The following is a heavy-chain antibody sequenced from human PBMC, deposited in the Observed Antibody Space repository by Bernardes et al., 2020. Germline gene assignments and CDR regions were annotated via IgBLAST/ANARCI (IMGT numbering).Heavy chain of an antibody. D-gene: IGHD4-17*01. CDR1: GFTFGDST. J-gene: IGHJ6*02. CDR3: TFYGDYYYGIYV. V-gene: IGHV3-49*03. Sequence: GGSLRLSCAASGFTFGDSTMTWFRQAPGKGLEWVGFVRSKTYSETTEYAASVKGRFTISRDDSKSIAYLQMNRLKTEDTAVYYCTFYGDYYYGIYVWGQGTTVTVSS. CDR2: VRSKTYSETT.